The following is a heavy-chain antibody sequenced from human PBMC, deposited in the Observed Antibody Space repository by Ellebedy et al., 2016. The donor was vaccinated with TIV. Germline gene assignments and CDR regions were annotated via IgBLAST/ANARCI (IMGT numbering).Heavy chain of an antibody. D-gene: IGHD5-24*01. V-gene: IGHV5-51*01. CDR2: IHPADSHT. CDR1: GYSFTTRW. Sequence: PGGSLRLSCQGSGYSFTTRWIGWARQMPGKGLEWVGIIHPADSHTKYSPSFQGQVTISADKSISTAYLQLSNLKASDTAIYYCSTAVDGTTWFDPWGQGTLVTVSS. J-gene: IGHJ5*02. CDR3: STAVDGTTWFDP.